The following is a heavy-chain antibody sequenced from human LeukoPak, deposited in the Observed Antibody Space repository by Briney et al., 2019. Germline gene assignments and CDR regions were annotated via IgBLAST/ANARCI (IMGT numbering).Heavy chain of an antibody. CDR3: TRGRYCSGGSCSNPSYY. V-gene: IGHV3-66*01. CDR1: GFTVRTNY. CDR2: LYSGGST. Sequence: GGSLRLSCAASGFTVRTNYMSWVPQAPGMGPECVSLLYSGGSTYYADSVKGRFTISKDNSKNTLYLQLNSLRAEDTAMYYCTRGRYCSGGSCSNPSYYWGQGTLVTVSS. D-gene: IGHD2-15*01. J-gene: IGHJ4*02.